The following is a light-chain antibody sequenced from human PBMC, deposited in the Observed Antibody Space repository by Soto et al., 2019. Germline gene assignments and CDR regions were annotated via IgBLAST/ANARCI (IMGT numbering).Light chain of an antibody. J-gene: IGKJ4*01. CDR3: QQYNSHPLT. CDR1: QSISSW. V-gene: IGKV1-5*03. CDR2: KAS. Sequence: DIQMTQSPSTLSASVGDRVTITCRASQSISSWLAWYQQKPGKAPKLLIYKASSLESGVPSRFSGSGSGTEFTLTISSLQPDDFATYSCQQYNSHPLTFGGGTKVDIK.